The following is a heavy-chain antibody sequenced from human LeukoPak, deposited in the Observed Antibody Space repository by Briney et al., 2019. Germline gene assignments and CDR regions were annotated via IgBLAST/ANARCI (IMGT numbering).Heavy chain of an antibody. Sequence: SGGSLRLSCAASGFTFSSYAMSWVRQAPGEGLEWVSAISGSGGSTYYADSVKGRFTISRDNSKNTLYLQMNSLRAEDTAVYYCAKVVDTAMVKDEAFDIWGQGTMVTVSS. CDR1: GFTFSSYA. CDR3: AKVVDTAMVKDEAFDI. V-gene: IGHV3-23*01. CDR2: ISGSGGST. D-gene: IGHD5-18*01. J-gene: IGHJ3*02.